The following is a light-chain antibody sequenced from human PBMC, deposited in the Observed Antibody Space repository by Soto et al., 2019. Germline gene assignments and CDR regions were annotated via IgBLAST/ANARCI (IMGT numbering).Light chain of an antibody. CDR1: RSDVGSYDY. CDR3: SSYTSTTNIYV. Sequence: QSALPQPASVSGSPGQSITLSCTGSRSDVGSYDYVSWYQQYPGKAPKVIIYEVKYRPSGISDRFSASKSGNTASLTISGLQAEDEAEYFCSSYTSTTNIYVFGSGTKVTVL. CDR2: EVK. V-gene: IGLV2-14*01. J-gene: IGLJ1*01.